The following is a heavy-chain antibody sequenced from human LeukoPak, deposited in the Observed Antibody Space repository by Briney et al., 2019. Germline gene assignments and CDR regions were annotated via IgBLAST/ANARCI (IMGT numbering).Heavy chain of an antibody. CDR1: GFTFSSYS. Sequence: PGGSLRLSCAASGFTFSSYSMNWVRQAPGKGLEWVSSISSSSSYIYYADSVKGRFTISRDNSKNTLYLQMNSLRAEDTAVYYCARASYDFWSGYSSPLGYFDYWGQGTLVTVSS. V-gene: IGHV3-21*01. CDR3: ARASYDFWSGYSSPLGYFDY. D-gene: IGHD3-3*01. CDR2: ISSSSSYI. J-gene: IGHJ4*02.